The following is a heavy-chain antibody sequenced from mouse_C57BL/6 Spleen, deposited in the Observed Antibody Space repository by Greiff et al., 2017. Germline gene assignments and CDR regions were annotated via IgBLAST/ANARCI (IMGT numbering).Heavy chain of an antibody. CDR2: IDPSDSET. D-gene: IGHD1-1*01. V-gene: IGHV1-52*01. Sequence: QVQLQQPGAELVRPGSSVKLSCKASGYTFTSYWMHWVKQRPIQGLEWIGNIDPSDSETHYNQKFKDKATLTVDKSSSTAYMQLSILTSEDSAVEYCARLGITTVVATNFDYWGQGTTLTVSS. J-gene: IGHJ2*01. CDR3: ARLGITTVVATNFDY. CDR1: GYTFTSYW.